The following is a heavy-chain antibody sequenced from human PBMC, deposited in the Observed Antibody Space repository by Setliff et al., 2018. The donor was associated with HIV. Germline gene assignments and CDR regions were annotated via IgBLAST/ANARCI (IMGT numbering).Heavy chain of an antibody. CDR3: ARRSGFFLDY. J-gene: IGHJ4*02. D-gene: IGHD3-3*01. V-gene: IGHV4-59*12. CDR2: IYYSGST. Sequence: SETLSLTCTVSGGSISSYYWTWIRQPPGKGLEWIGYIYYSGSTNYNPSLKSRVTISVDTSKNQFSLKLSSVTAADTAVYYCARRSGFFLDYWGQGTLVTVSS. CDR1: GGSISSYY.